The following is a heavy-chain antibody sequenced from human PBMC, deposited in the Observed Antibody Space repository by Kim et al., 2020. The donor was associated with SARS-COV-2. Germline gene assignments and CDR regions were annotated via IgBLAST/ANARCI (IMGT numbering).Heavy chain of an antibody. J-gene: IGHJ6*02. D-gene: IGHD6-19*01. CDR2: IYYSGST. CDR3: ARDQVYSSGWYPSYGMDV. CDR1: GGSISSYY. V-gene: IGHV4-59*13. Sequence: SETLSLTCTVSGGSISSYYWSWIRQPPGKGLEWIGYIYYSGSTNYNPSLKSRVTISVDTSKNQFSLKLSSVTAADTAVYYCARDQVYSSGWYPSYGMDVWGQGTTVTVSS.